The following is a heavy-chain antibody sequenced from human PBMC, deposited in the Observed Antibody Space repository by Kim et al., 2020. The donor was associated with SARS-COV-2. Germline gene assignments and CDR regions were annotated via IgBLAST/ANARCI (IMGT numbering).Heavy chain of an antibody. D-gene: IGHD2-2*01. J-gene: IGHJ3*02. V-gene: IGHV3-48*02. CDR3: AREGYCSSSSCSVNGFHI. Sequence: KGRFTISRDKAKNSLYLQMNSLRDDDTAVYYCAREGYCSSSSCSVNGFHIWGQGTMVTVSS.